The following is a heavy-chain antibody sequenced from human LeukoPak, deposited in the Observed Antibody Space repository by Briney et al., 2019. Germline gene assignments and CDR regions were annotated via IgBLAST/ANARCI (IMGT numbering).Heavy chain of an antibody. D-gene: IGHD3-10*01. J-gene: IGHJ4*02. CDR1: GFTFSSYW. CDR3: ARRPYYYGSGSYYKDY. Sequence: GGSLRLSCAASGFTFSSYWMSWVRQAPGKGLELVANIKQDGSEKYYVDSVKGRFTISRDNAKNSLYLQMNSLRAEDTAVYYCARRPYYYGSGSYYKDYWGQGTLVTVSS. CDR2: IKQDGSEK. V-gene: IGHV3-7*01.